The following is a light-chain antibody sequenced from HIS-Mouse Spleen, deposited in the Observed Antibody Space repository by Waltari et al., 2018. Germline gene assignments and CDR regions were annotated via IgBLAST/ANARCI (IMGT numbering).Light chain of an antibody. Sequence: QSVLTQPPSASGTPGQRVTISCSGSISNRGSNYVYWYQQLPGTAPKLLIYRNNQRPSGVPDRFSGSKSGTSASLAISGLRSEDEADYYCAAWDDSLSGPVFGGGTKLTVL. CDR1: ISNRGSNY. CDR2: RNN. CDR3: AAWDDSLSGPV. J-gene: IGLJ3*02. V-gene: IGLV1-47*01.